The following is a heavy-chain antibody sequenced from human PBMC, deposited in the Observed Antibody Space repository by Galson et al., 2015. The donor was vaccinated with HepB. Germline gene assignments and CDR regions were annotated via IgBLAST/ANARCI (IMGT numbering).Heavy chain of an antibody. CDR3: ARDWAAAGTGFDP. J-gene: IGHJ5*02. CDR2: IIPILGIA. CDR1: GGTFSSYT. V-gene: IGHV1-69*04. D-gene: IGHD6-13*01. Sequence: SVKVSCKASGGTFSSYTISWVRQAPGQGLEWMGRIIPILGIANYAQKFQGRVTITADKSTSTAYMELSSLRSEDTAVYYCARDWAAAGTGFDPWGQGTLVTVSS.